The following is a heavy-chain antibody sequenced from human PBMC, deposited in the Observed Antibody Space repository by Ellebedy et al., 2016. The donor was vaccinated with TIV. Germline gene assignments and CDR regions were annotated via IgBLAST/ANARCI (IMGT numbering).Heavy chain of an antibody. CDR3: ASDGSYGDFLSPTHAFEN. Sequence: GGSLRLSCAASGFSFSSYWMSWVRQAPGKGLEWVANIRQDGNDKYYVDSVEGRFTISRDNAKKSLYLQMISLRAEDTAVYYCASDGSYGDFLSPTHAFENWGQGTMVIVSS. D-gene: IGHD4-17*01. J-gene: IGHJ3*02. CDR2: IRQDGNDK. CDR1: GFSFSSYW. V-gene: IGHV3-7*01.